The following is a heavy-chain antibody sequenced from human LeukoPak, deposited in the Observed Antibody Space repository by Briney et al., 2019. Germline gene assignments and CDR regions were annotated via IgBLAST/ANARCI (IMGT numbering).Heavy chain of an antibody. Sequence: GGSLRLSCAASGFTFSSYAMSWVRQAPGKRLEVVSVICASGDNAYYADSVKGRFSISRDNSKNTLYLQMNSLRAEDTALYYCAKGSSSSCYGVSDVWGQGTTVTVS. CDR3: AKGSSSSCYGVSDV. J-gene: IGHJ6*02. V-gene: IGHV3-23*01. CDR2: ICASGDNA. CDR1: GFTFSSYA. D-gene: IGHD2-2*01.